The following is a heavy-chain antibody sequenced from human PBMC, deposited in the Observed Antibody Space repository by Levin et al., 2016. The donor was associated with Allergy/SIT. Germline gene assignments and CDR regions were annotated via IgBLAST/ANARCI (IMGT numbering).Heavy chain of an antibody. D-gene: IGHD3-22*01. Sequence: ASVKVSCKASGYTFTSYGISWVRQAPGQGLEWMGWISAYNGNTNYAQKLQGRVTMTTDTSTSTAYMELRSLRSDGTAVYYCARQNYYDSSYHFAGPFDYWGQGTLVTVSS. V-gene: IGHV1-18*01. CDR3: ARQNYYDSSYHFAGPFDY. CDR1: GYTFTSYG. CDR2: ISAYNGNT. J-gene: IGHJ4*02.